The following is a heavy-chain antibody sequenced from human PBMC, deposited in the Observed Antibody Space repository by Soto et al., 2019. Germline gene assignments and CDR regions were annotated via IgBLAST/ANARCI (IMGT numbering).Heavy chain of an antibody. J-gene: IGHJ6*02. D-gene: IGHD2-8*01. Sequence: GASVKVSCKASGGTFSSYAISWVRQAPGQGLEWMGGIIPIFGTANYAQKFQGRVTITADESTSTAYMELSSLRSEDTAVYYCARCTVYAKNYYYYGMDVWGQGTTVTVSS. CDR3: ARCTVYAKNYYYYGMDV. CDR2: IIPIFGTA. V-gene: IGHV1-69*13. CDR1: GGTFSSYA.